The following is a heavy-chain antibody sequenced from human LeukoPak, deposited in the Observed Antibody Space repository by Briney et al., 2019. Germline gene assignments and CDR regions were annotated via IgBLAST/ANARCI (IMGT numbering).Heavy chain of an antibody. CDR1: GGSISNSSYY. Sequence: SETLSLTCTVSGGSISNSSYYWGWIRQPPGKGLECIGIIYYTGSTNYNPSLKSRVTISVDTSKNQFSLKLSSVTAADTAVYYCARHKAYYYDSSGYLREDYYYYYYMDVWGKGTTVTISS. D-gene: IGHD3-22*01. J-gene: IGHJ6*03. V-gene: IGHV4-39*07. CDR3: ARHKAYYYDSSGYLREDYYYYYYMDV. CDR2: IYYTGST.